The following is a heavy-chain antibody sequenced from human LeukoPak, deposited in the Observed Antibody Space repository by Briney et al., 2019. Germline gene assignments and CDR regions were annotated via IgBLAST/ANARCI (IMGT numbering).Heavy chain of an antibody. Sequence: GESLKISCKGSGYRFTSYWIGWVRQMPGKGLEWMGIIYPGDSDTRYSPSFQGQVTISADKSISTAYLQWSSLKASDTAMYYCARATGDYSSSSVYYYYYYMDVWGEGTTVTVSS. D-gene: IGHD6-6*01. CDR3: ARATGDYSSSSVYYYYYYMDV. V-gene: IGHV5-51*01. J-gene: IGHJ6*03. CDR1: GYRFTSYW. CDR2: IYPGDSDT.